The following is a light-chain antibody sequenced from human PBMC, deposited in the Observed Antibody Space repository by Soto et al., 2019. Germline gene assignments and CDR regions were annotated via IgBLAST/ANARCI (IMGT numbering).Light chain of an antibody. V-gene: IGKV3-11*01. CDR2: DAS. CDR1: QPITTE. CDR3: QQRHRAPRT. Sequence: EILLTQSPATPSVSPGERATLSCRASQPITTELAWYQQKPGQPPRLLIYDASNRATGIQARFSGSGSGTDFTLTICSLEPDYFVVYYWQQRHRAPRTFGQGTKVEIK. J-gene: IGKJ1*01.